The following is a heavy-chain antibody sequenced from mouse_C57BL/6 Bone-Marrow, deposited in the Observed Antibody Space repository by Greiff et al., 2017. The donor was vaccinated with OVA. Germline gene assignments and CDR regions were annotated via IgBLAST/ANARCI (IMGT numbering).Heavy chain of an antibody. J-gene: IGHJ4*01. CDR2: IEPENGDT. CDR3: TRVYYGSSDYAMDY. CDR1: GFNIKDDY. V-gene: IGHV14-4*01. Sequence: VHVKQSGAELVRPGASVKLSCTASGFNIKDDYMHWVKQRPEQGLEWIGWIEPENGDTEYASKFQGKATLTADTSSNTAYLQLSSLTSEDTAVYYSTRVYYGSSDYAMDYWGQGTSVTVTS. D-gene: IGHD1-1*01.